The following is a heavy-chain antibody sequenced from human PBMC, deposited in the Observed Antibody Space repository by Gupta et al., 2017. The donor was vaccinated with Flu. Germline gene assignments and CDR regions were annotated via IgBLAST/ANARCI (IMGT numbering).Heavy chain of an antibody. CDR2: IREDGSER. D-gene: IGHD1-20*01. J-gene: IGHJ4*02. CDR3: TRDANWNGFDY. CDR1: GFSFSNYW. V-gene: IGHV3-7*01. Sequence: EVQLAESGGGLAQPGGSLRLSCGGYGFSFSNYWITWGRQAPGKGLEWVANIREDGSERYYVDSVEGRFTISRDNAKNLVYLQMNRLRAEDTAVYYCTRDANWNGFDYWGQGTLVTVSS.